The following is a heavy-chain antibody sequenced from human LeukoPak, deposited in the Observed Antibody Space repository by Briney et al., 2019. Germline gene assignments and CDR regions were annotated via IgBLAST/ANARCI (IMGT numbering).Heavy chain of an antibody. CDR3: ARPRDGYNRYYFDY. CDR1: GGTFSSYA. Sequence: ASVKVSCKASGGTFSSYAISWVRQAPGQGLEWMGRIIPILGIANYAQKFQGRVTITADKSTSTAYMELSSLRSEDTAVYYCARPRDGYNRYYFDYSGQGTLVTVSS. D-gene: IGHD5-24*01. J-gene: IGHJ4*02. V-gene: IGHV1-69*04. CDR2: IIPILGIA.